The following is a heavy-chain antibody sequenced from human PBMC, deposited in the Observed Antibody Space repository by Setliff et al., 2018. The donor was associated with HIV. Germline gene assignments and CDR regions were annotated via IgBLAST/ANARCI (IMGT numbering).Heavy chain of an antibody. Sequence: SETLSLTCAVSGGSISSGGYSWSWIRQPPGKGLEWIGYIYHSGSTYYNPSLKSRVTISVDTSKNHFSLKLSSVTAADTAMYYCARAGDSREYYSLDSWGQGTLVTSPQ. CDR3: ARAGDSREYYSLDS. CDR1: GGSISSGGYS. V-gene: IGHV4-30-2*05. J-gene: IGHJ4*02. D-gene: IGHD3-22*01. CDR2: IYHSGST.